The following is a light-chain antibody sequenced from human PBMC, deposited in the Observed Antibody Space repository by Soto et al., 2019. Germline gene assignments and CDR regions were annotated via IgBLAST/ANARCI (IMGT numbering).Light chain of an antibody. V-gene: IGLV4-60*02. CDR2: LEGSGNN. Sequence: QLVLTQTSSASASLGSSVKLTCTLSSGHSSYIIAWHQQQPGKAPRYLLNLEGSGNNNKGSGAPDRFSGSSSGADRYLTISNLQFEDEADYYCETWDSNSRVFGGGTKVTVL. CDR1: SGHSSYI. J-gene: IGLJ2*01. CDR3: ETWDSNSRV.